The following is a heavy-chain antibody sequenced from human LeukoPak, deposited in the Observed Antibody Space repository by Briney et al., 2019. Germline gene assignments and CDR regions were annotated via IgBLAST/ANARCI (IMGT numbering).Heavy chain of an antibody. CDR2: ITGSGGST. V-gene: IGHV3-23*01. Sequence: GGPLRLSCAASGFTFSSYAMSWVRQAPGKGLEWVSVITGSGGSTYYADSVKGRFTISRDSSKNTLYLQMNSLRAEDTAVYYCAKSYCSGGSCWDAFDIWGQGTMVTVSS. CDR1: GFTFSSYA. D-gene: IGHD2-15*01. J-gene: IGHJ3*02. CDR3: AKSYCSGGSCWDAFDI.